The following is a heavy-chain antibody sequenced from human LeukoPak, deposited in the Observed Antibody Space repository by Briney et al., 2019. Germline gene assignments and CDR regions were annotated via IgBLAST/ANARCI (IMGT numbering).Heavy chain of an antibody. Sequence: ASMKVSCKVSGYTLTELSMHWVRQAPGKGLEWMGGFDPEDGETIYAQKFQGRVTMTEDTSTDTAYMELSSLRSEDTAVNYCATPKGYSSGWYTFDYWGQGTLVTVSS. CDR2: FDPEDGET. CDR1: GYTLTELS. CDR3: ATPKGYSSGWYTFDY. J-gene: IGHJ4*02. V-gene: IGHV1-24*01. D-gene: IGHD6-19*01.